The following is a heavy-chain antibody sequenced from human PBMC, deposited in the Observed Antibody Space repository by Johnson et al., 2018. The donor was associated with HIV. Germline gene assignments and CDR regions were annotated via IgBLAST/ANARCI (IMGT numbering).Heavy chain of an antibody. J-gene: IGHJ3*02. D-gene: IGHD3-10*01. CDR2: MWYDGSQI. V-gene: IGHV3-30*19. Sequence: VQLVESGGGVVQPGRSLTLSCAASGFTLNSYGMHWVRQAPGKGLEWVAIMWYDGSQIGYADSVKGRFTISRDSSRDTLYLQMNSLRAEDTAVYYCVRGRITMVQGVIFGAFDIWGQGTMVTVSS. CDR1: GFTLNSYG. CDR3: VRGRITMVQGVIFGAFDI.